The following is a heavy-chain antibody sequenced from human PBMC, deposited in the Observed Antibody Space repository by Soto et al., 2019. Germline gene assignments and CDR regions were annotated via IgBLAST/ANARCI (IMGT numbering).Heavy chain of an antibody. D-gene: IGHD2-2*01. CDR3: ARDTLREYQLYYYYYYMDV. CDR2: ISSSGSTI. CDR1: GFTFSDYY. Sequence: GGSLRLSCAASGFTFSDYYMSWIRQAPGKGLEWVSYISSSGSTIYYADSVKGRFTISRDNAKNSLYLQMNSLRAEDTAVYYCARDTLREYQLYYYYYYMDVWGKGTTVTVSS. J-gene: IGHJ6*03. V-gene: IGHV3-11*01.